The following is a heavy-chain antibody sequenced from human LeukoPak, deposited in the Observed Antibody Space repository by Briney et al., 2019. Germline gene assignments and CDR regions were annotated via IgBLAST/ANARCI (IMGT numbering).Heavy chain of an antibody. D-gene: IGHD1-26*01. V-gene: IGHV4-4*07. CDR2: IYATGST. Sequence: SETLSLTCDVSGDSIRSYWWGWVRQPAGKGLEWIGRIYATGSTKFNPSLKSRLTMSMDTSTNRFSLKLTSVTAADTAVYFCARQGYTASYYFLDSWSQGTLVTVSS. J-gene: IGHJ4*02. CDR1: GDSIRSYW. CDR3: ARQGYTASYYFLDS.